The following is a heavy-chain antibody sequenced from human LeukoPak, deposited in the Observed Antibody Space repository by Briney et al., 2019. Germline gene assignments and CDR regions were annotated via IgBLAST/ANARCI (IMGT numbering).Heavy chain of an antibody. V-gene: IGHV4-34*01. D-gene: IGHD3-9*01. CDR2: INHSGST. CDR1: GGSFSGYY. CDR3: ARGGGPLRYFDWLSQGSYYYGMDV. J-gene: IGHJ6*02. Sequence: SETLSLTCAVYGGSFSGYYWSWIHQPPGKGLEWIGEINHSGSTNYNPSLKSRVTISVDTSKNQFSLKLSSVTAADTAVYYCARGGGPLRYFDWLSQGSYYYGMDVWGQGTTVTVSS.